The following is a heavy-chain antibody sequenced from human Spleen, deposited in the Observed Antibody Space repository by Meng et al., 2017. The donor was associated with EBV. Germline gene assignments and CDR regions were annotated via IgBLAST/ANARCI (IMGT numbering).Heavy chain of an antibody. CDR1: GYSFTNYA. V-gene: IGHV7-4-1*02. CDR3: AKSGGGYSGYYYFDY. D-gene: IGHD5-12*01. Sequence: QVQLVQSGADVEEPGASVRVSCKPSGYSFTNYAMSWLRQAPGQWLEWMGWINTNPGNPTYVQGFTGRFVFSLDTSVSTAYLRITSLKAEDTAVYYCAKSGGGYSGYYYFDYWGQGTLVTVSS. CDR2: INTNPGNP. J-gene: IGHJ4*02.